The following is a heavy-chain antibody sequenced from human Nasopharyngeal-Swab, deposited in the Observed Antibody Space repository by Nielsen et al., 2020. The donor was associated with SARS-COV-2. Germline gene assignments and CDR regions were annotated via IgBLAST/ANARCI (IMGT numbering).Heavy chain of an antibody. Sequence: ASVKVSCKASGYTFTSYYMHWVRQAPGQGLEWMGIINPSGGSTSYAQKFQGRVTMTRDTSTSTVYKELSSLRSEDTAVYYCARELSSGGLDPWGQGTLVTVSS. J-gene: IGHJ5*02. CDR2: INPSGGST. V-gene: IGHV1-46*01. CDR1: GYTFTSYY. D-gene: IGHD2-15*01. CDR3: ARELSSGGLDP.